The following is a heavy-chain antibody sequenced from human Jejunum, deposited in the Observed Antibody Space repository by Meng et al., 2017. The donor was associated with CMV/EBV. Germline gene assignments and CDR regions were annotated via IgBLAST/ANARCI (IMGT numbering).Heavy chain of an antibody. V-gene: IGHV3-30*04. J-gene: IGHJ5*02. CDR3: ARGRSASILFWLQP. Sequence: SGISFYNYALHWVRQVPDKGLERVAVISYDGNKGYYADSVEGRFTVSRDDSKSTVYLQMDNLRPEDTAVYYCARGRSASILFWLQPWGQGTPVTVSS. D-gene: IGHD6-6*01. CDR2: ISYDGNKG. CDR1: GISFYNYA.